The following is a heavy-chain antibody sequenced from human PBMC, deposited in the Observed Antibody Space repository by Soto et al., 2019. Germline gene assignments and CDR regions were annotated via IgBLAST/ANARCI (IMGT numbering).Heavy chain of an antibody. CDR1: GFTFSSYE. V-gene: IGHV3-48*03. CDR3: ARDRYSSSSEGDY. Sequence: LRLSCAASGFTFSSYEMNWVRQAPGKGLEWVSYISSSGSTIYYADSVKGRFTISRDNAKNSLYLQMNSLRAEDTAVYYCARDRYSSSSEGDYWGQGTLVTVSS. D-gene: IGHD6-6*01. J-gene: IGHJ4*02. CDR2: ISSSGSTI.